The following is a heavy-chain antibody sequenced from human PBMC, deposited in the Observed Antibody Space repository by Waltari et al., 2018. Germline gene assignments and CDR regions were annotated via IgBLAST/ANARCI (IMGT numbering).Heavy chain of an antibody. Sequence: EVQLVESGGGLVQPGGSLRLSCAASGFTFGSYWMHWVRQPPGKGLVLFSRVNNDGSGTIYADSVKGRFTISRDNGKNTLYLQMNSLRAEDTGVYYCARVAPNWSVDLWGRGTLVTVSS. J-gene: IGHJ2*01. CDR3: ARVAPNWSVDL. CDR1: GFTFGSYW. V-gene: IGHV3-74*01. CDR2: VNNDGSGT.